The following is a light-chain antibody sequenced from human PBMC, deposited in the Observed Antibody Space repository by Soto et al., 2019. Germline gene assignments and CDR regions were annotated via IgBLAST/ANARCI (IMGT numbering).Light chain of an antibody. CDR2: AAS. CDR3: QQGYSSLWT. V-gene: IGKV1-39*01. J-gene: IGKJ1*01. CDR1: QSISSY. Sequence: DIQMTQSPSSLSASVGDRVTITCRASQSISSYLNWYQQKPGKAPKLLIYAASSLQSGVPSRFSGSGSGTDFTLTISSLQPEDFATYFCQQGYSSLWTFGQRTKVEIK.